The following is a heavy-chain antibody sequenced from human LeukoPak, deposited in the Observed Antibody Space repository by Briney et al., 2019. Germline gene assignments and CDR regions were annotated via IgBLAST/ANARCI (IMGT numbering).Heavy chain of an antibody. CDR3: ARVEASAATGGD. V-gene: IGHV1-2*02. CDR2: VNPNTGGT. D-gene: IGHD1-1*01. Sequence: ASVKVSCKASGYTFTAYYVHWVRQAPGQGLEWMGYVNPNTGGTNYAQQFQGRVTMTRDTSINTAYMELSSLKSDDSAVYYCARVEASAATGGDWGQGTLVTVSS. J-gene: IGHJ4*02. CDR1: GYTFTAYY.